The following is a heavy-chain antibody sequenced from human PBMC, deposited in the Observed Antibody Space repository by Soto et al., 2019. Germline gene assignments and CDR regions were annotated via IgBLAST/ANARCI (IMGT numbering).Heavy chain of an antibody. CDR1: GGSISSYY. D-gene: IGHD6-19*01. Sequence: LSLTCTVSGGSISSYYWSWIRQPPGKGLEWIGYIYYSGSTNYNPSLKSRVTISVDTSKNQFSLKLSSVTAADTAVYYCARERVVSSGWYGQDYYYGMDVWGQGTTVTVSS. CDR2: IYYSGST. V-gene: IGHV4-59*01. J-gene: IGHJ6*02. CDR3: ARERVVSSGWYGQDYYYGMDV.